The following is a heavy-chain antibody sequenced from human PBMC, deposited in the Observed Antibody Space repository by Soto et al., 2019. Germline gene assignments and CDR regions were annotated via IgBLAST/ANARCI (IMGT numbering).Heavy chain of an antibody. V-gene: IGHV4-39*01. Sequence: QLQLQESGPGLVKPSETLSLTCTVSGGSIISSSYYWGWIRQPPWKGLEWIGCIYYSGSTYYNPSLKSRVTISVDTSKNQFSLKLSSVTAADTAVYYCAAEVGYSAFDIWGQGTMVTVSS. CDR1: GGSIISSSYY. D-gene: IGHD4-4*01. CDR3: AAEVGYSAFDI. J-gene: IGHJ3*02. CDR2: IYYSGST.